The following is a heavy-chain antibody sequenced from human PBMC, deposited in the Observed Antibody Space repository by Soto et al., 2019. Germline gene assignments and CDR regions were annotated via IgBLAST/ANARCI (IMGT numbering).Heavy chain of an antibody. J-gene: IGHJ4*02. CDR2: IDHDGST. V-gene: IGHV3-74*01. CDR3: VRDSHGDY. CDR1: GFTFSNYW. Sequence: EVQLVESGGGLVQPGGSLRLSCAASGFTFSNYWMHWVRQAPGKGLAWVARIDHDGSTDYAGSVRGRFTVSRDNAENMLYLKMNSLRDDDPALYYCVRDSHGDYWGQGTLVTVSS.